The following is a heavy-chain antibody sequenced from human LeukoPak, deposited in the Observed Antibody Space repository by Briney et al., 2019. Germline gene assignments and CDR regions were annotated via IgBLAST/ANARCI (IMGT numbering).Heavy chain of an antibody. D-gene: IGHD3-10*01. Sequence: ASVKVSCKASGCTFTGYYMHWVRQAPGQGLEWMGWINPNSGGTNYAQKFQGRVTMTRDTSISTAYMELSRLRSDDTAVYYCARVWHYYGSGSYCLDYWGQGTLVTVSS. CDR3: ARVWHYYGSGSYCLDY. CDR1: GCTFTGYY. CDR2: INPNSGGT. V-gene: IGHV1-2*02. J-gene: IGHJ4*02.